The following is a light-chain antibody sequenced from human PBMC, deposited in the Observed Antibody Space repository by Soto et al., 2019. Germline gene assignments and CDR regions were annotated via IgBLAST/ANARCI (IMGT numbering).Light chain of an antibody. J-gene: IGKJ1*01. Sequence: DIQMTQPPSTLSASVGDRVTITYRASQSISSWLAWYQQNPGKAPKLLIYEASSLESGVPSRFSGRGSGTEFTLTISSLQPDDFATYYCQQYKSYFRTFGQGTKVEIK. V-gene: IGKV1-5*03. CDR2: EAS. CDR3: QQYKSYFRT. CDR1: QSISSW.